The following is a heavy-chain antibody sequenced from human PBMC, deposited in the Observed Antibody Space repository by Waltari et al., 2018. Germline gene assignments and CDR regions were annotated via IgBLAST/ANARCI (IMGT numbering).Heavy chain of an antibody. J-gene: IGHJ6*02. CDR2: IFPILGTA. V-gene: IGHV1-69*01. CDR3: ARDLRTEYSSSWFGVDV. D-gene: IGHD6-6*01. CDR1: GGTFSRYA. Sequence: QVQLVQSGAEMRKPGSSVKVSCKASGGTFSRYAISWVRQAPGQGLEWMGGIFPILGTANYAQKFHGRSTITADESTSTAYMELSSQRSEDTAVYYCARDLRTEYSSSWFGVDVWGQGTTVTVSS.